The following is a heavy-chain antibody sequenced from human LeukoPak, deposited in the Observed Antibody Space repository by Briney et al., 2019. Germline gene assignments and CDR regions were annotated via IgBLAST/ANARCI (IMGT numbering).Heavy chain of an antibody. V-gene: IGHV1-69*13. D-gene: IGHD2-2*01. J-gene: IGHJ4*02. CDR1: GGTFSIYA. CDR2: IIPIFGTA. Sequence: SVKVSCKASGGTFSIYAISWVRQAPGQGLEWMGGIIPIFGTANYAQKFQGRVTITADGSTSTAYMELSSLRSEDTAVYYCARGVGYCSSTSCYGNDYWGQGTLVTVSS. CDR3: ARGVGYCSSTSCYGNDY.